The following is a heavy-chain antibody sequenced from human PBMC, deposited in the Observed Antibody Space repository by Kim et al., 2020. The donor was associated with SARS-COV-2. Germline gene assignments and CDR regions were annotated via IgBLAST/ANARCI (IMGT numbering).Heavy chain of an antibody. CDR1: GFTFGGYS. CDR2: IRDDGSHK. J-gene: IGHJ4*02. Sequence: GGSLRLSCVASGFTFGGYSMNWVRQAPGKGLEWMANIRDDGSHKFYADSVKGRFTISRDNARNTLYLQMNSVRAEDTAVYYCARDEEWVAKVSSHYCGEG. D-gene: IGHD3-3*01. V-gene: IGHV3-7*01. CDR3: ARDEEWVAKVSSHY.